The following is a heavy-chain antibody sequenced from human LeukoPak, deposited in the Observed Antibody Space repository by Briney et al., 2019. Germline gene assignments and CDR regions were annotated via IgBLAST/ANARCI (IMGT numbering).Heavy chain of an antibody. D-gene: IGHD2-15*01. CDR2: IYYSGST. CDR3: ARGIVVVAATRDYYGVDV. J-gene: IGHJ6*02. Sequence: SETLSLTCTVSGGSISSGDYYWSWIRQPPGKGLEWIGYIYYSGSTYYNPSLKSRVTISVDTSKNQFSPKLSSVTAADTAVYYCARGIVVVAATRDYYGVDVWGQGTTVTVSS. CDR1: GGSISSGDYY. V-gene: IGHV4-30-4*01.